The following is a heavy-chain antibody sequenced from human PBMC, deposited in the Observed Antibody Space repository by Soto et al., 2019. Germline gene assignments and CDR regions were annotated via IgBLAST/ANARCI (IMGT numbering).Heavy chain of an antibody. Sequence: ASVKVSCKASGYTFTSYAMHWVRQAPGQRLEWMGWINAGNGNTKYSQKFQGRATITRDTSASTDYMELSSLRSEDTAVYYCARGQLLQAFYYWGQGTLVTVSS. CDR2: INAGNGNT. J-gene: IGHJ4*02. CDR1: GYTFTSYA. V-gene: IGHV1-3*01. D-gene: IGHD2-15*01. CDR3: ARGQLLQAFYY.